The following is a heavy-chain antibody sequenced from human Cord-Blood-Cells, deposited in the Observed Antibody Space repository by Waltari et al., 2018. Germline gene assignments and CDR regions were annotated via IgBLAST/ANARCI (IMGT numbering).Heavy chain of an antibody. V-gene: IGHV1-2*04. CDR2: IKPNSGGT. D-gene: IGHD3-16*02. J-gene: IGHJ4*02. CDR3: ARDSDYIWGSYRYFDY. Sequence: QVQLVQSGAEVKKPGASVKVSCKASGYTFTGYYMHWVRQAPGQGLEWMGWIKPNSGGTNYAQKFQGWVTMTRDTSISTAYMELSRLRSDDTAVYYCARDSDYIWGSYRYFDYWGQGTLVTVSS. CDR1: GYTFTGYY.